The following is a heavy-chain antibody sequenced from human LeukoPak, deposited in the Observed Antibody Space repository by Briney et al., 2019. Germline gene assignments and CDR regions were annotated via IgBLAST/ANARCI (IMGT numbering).Heavy chain of an antibody. CDR3: AKGDSYGYQYFDY. V-gene: IGHV3-30*18. Sequence: GRSLRLSCAASGFTFSSYGMHWVRQAPGKGLEWVAVISYDGSNKYYADSGKGRFTISRDNSKNTLYLQMNSLRAEDTAVYYCAKGDSYGYQYFDYWGQGTLVTVSS. D-gene: IGHD5-18*01. CDR1: GFTFSSYG. J-gene: IGHJ4*02. CDR2: ISYDGSNK.